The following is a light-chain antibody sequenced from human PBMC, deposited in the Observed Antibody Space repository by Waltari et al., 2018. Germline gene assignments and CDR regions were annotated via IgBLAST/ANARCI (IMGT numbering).Light chain of an antibody. Sequence: QSALTQPAPVSGSPGQSITISCTGTTTDVGGYNYVPWYQQHPGKAPKLMIYDVNTRPSGVSNRFSGSTSGNTASLTISGLQAEDEADYYCSSYTSSSIYVVFGGGTKLTVL. V-gene: IGLV2-14*01. J-gene: IGLJ2*01. CDR1: TTDVGGYNY. CDR3: SSYTSSSIYVV. CDR2: DVN.